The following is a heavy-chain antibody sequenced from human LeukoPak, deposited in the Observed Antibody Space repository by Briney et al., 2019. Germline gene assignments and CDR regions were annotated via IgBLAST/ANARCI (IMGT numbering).Heavy chain of an antibody. V-gene: IGHV3-21*01. CDR1: GFTFSSYS. Sequence: GGSLRLSGAASGFTFSSYSMNWVRQAPGQGLEWVSSISSSSSYIYYADSVKGRFTISRDNAKNSLYLQMNSLRAEDTAVYYWARGEDAFDIWGQGTMVTVSS. CDR2: ISSSSSYI. J-gene: IGHJ3*02. D-gene: IGHD1-26*01. CDR3: ARGEDAFDI.